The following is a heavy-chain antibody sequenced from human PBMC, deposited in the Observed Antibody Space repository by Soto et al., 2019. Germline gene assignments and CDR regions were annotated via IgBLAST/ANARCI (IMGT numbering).Heavy chain of an antibody. V-gene: IGHV3-7*01. CDR1: GFTFSSYW. CDR3: ATEVWVYYDFWSGYSDY. Sequence: GGSLRLSCAASGFTFSSYWMSWVRQAPGKGLEWVANIKEDGSDMYYVDSVKGRFTISRDNAKNSLYLQMNSLRAEDTAVYYCATEVWVYYDFWSGYSDYWAQRTLVTVSS. CDR2: IKEDGSDM. D-gene: IGHD3-3*01. J-gene: IGHJ4*02.